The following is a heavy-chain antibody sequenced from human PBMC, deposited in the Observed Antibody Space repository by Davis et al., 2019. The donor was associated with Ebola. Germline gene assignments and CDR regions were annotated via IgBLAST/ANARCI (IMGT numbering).Heavy chain of an antibody. CDR1: GFTFSSYA. CDR3: ARDWEYSSSSDPFDY. V-gene: IGHV3-30-3*01. J-gene: IGHJ4*02. CDR2: ISYDGSNK. D-gene: IGHD6-6*01. Sequence: PGGSLRLSCAASGFTFSSYAMHWVRQAPGKGLEWVAVISYDGSNKYYADSVKGRFTISRDNSKNTLYLQMNSLRAEDTAVYYCARDWEYSSSSDPFDYWGQGTLVTVSS.